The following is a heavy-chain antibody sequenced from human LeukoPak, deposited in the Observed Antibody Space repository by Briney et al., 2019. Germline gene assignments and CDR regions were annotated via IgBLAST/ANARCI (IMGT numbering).Heavy chain of an antibody. CDR1: GYTSIDYY. V-gene: IGHV1-69-2*01. CDR2: VDPEDGET. J-gene: IGHJ3*02. CDR3: ATDAFDI. Sequence: ASVKVSCKVSGYTSIDYYMHWVQQAPGKGLEWMGLVDPEDGETIYAEKFQGRVTITADTSTDTAYMEPSSLRSEDTAVYYCATDAFDIWGQGTMVTVSS.